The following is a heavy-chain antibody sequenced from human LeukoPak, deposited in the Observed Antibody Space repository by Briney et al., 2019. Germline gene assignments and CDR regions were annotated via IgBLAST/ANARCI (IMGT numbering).Heavy chain of an antibody. CDR2: INTDTGNP. CDR3: ARGGNIYYDSSGYYGAHGY. J-gene: IGHJ4*02. CDR1: GYTFTSYY. D-gene: IGHD3-22*01. Sequence: ASVKVSCKASGYTFTSYYMHWVRQAPGQGLEWMGWINTDTGNPTYAQGFTGRFVFSLDTSVSTAYLQISSLKAEDTAVYYCARGGNIYYDSSGYYGAHGYWGQGTLVTVSS. V-gene: IGHV7-4-1*02.